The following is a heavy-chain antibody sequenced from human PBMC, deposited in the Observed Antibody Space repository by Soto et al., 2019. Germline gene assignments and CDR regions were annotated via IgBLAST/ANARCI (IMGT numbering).Heavy chain of an antibody. V-gene: IGHV3-30-3*01. CDR1: GFTFSSYA. CDR3: XXXXXXXXXXXXXXXXXXXFXI. Sequence: QVQLVESGGGVVQPGRSLRLSCAASGFTFSSYAMHWVRQAPGXXLXXXXXXSXXGSNKYYADSVKGRFTISRDNSKNTLYLQMNSLRAEDTAXXYXXXXXXXXXXXXXXXXXXXXFXIWGQGTMVTVSS. CDR2: XSXXGSNK. J-gene: IGHJ3*02.